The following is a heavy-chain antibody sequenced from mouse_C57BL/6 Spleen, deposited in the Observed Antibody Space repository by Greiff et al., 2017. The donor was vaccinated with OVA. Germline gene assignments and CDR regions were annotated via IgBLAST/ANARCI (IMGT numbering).Heavy chain of an antibody. V-gene: IGHV2-2*01. Sequence: QVQLQQSGPGLVQPSQSLSITCTVSGFSLTSYGVHWVRQSPGKGLEWLGVIWSGGSTDYYAAFISRLSISKDNSKSHVFFKMNSLQADDTAIYYCARAHGYDMYFDVWGTGTTVTVSS. CDR1: GFSLTSYG. CDR3: ARAHGYDMYFDV. CDR2: IWSGGST. J-gene: IGHJ1*03. D-gene: IGHD2-2*01.